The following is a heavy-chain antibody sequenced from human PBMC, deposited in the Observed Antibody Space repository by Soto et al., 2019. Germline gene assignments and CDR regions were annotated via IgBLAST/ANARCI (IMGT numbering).Heavy chain of an antibody. J-gene: IGHJ4*02. Sequence: QVQLQQWGAGLLKASETLSLNCAVYGGSFSGYYWTWIRQPPGKGLEWIGEINQSGTTNYNPSLTSRVAISVDTSKNQFSLRLRSVTATDTAVYYCARGIAMGDAADKNYFDSWGQGTLVTVSS. V-gene: IGHV4-34*01. CDR2: INQSGTT. CDR3: ARGIAMGDAADKNYFDS. D-gene: IGHD2-21*01. CDR1: GGSFSGYY.